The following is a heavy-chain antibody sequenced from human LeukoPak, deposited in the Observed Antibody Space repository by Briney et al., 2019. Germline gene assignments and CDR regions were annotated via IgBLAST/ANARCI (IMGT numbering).Heavy chain of an antibody. J-gene: IGHJ4*02. D-gene: IGHD3-22*01. V-gene: IGHV3-21*01. Sequence: GGSLRLSCAASGFTFSSYSMNWVRQAPGKGLEWVSSISSSSSYIYYADSVKGRFTISRDNAKNSLYLQMNSLRAEDTAVYYCARGALGSGYYYFDYRGQGTLVTVSS. CDR2: ISSSSSYI. CDR3: ARGALGSGYYYFDY. CDR1: GFTFSSYS.